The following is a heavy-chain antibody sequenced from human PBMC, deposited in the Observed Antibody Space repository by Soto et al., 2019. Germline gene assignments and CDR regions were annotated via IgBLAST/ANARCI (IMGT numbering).Heavy chain of an antibody. CDR1: GGTFSSYA. Sequence: SVKVSCKASGGTFSSYAISWVRQAPGQGLEWMGGIIPIFGTANYAQKFQGRVTITADESTSTAYMELSSLRSEDAAVYYCARDRGRSGYYTDDALDIWGQGTMVTVSS. J-gene: IGHJ3*02. CDR3: ARDRGRSGYYTDDALDI. D-gene: IGHD3-22*01. CDR2: IIPIFGTA. V-gene: IGHV1-69*13.